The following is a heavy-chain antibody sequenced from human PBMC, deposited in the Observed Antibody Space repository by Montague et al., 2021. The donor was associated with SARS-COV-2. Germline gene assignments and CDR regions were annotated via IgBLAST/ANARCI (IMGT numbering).Heavy chain of an antibody. CDR1: GGSFTNKY. V-gene: IGHV4-34*01. D-gene: IGHD1-26*01. Sequence: SETLSLTCAVYGGSFTNKYWTWIRQPPGKGLEWIGEINHTGNSNYSPSLKRRVTISVDTSKNQLSLKLSSVTAADTAVYYCARGLMSGSYYLGLDYWGQGTLVTVS. J-gene: IGHJ4*02. CDR2: INHTGNS. CDR3: ARGLMSGSYYLGLDY.